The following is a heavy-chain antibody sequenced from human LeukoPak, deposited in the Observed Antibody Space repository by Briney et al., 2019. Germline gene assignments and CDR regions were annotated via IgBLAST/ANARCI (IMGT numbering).Heavy chain of an antibody. CDR1: GYSFTSYW. Sequence: GGALQISCKGSGYSFTSYWLGWVRQLPGKGLEGVGIIYPGDSDTRYSPSLQGQVPISPDKSISTGYLQWSRLKASDTAMYYCARATPEVTYYYDSSGYYDYWGQGPLVTVSS. J-gene: IGHJ4*02. CDR2: IYPGDSDT. D-gene: IGHD3-22*01. CDR3: ARATPEVTYYYDSSGYYDY. V-gene: IGHV5-51*01.